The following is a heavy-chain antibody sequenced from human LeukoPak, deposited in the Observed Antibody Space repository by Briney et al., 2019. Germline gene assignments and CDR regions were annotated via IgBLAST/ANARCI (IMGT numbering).Heavy chain of an antibody. CDR2: ISYDGSSK. Sequence: GRSLRLSCAASGCTYISYAMHWVRQAPAKGLEWVAVISYDGSSKYYANSVKARFTISRDNDKNSLYLQMNSLRAEDTAVYYCAREGRLQAPFDYWGQGTLVTVSS. J-gene: IGHJ4*02. D-gene: IGHD3-16*01. CDR3: AREGRLQAPFDY. CDR1: GCTYISYA. V-gene: IGHV3-30-3*01.